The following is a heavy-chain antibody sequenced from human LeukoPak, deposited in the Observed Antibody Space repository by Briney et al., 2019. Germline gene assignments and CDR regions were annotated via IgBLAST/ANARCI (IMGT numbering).Heavy chain of an antibody. J-gene: IGHJ4*02. CDR2: ISPDGSST. Sequence: HPGGSLRLSCAASGFTFSNSWLHWVRQAPGKGLVWVSRISPDGSSTNYADSVKGRFTISRDNAKNTLYLQMNSLRAEDTAVYYCARGTWGFDYWGQGTLVTVSS. D-gene: IGHD7-27*01. V-gene: IGHV3-74*01. CDR3: ARGTWGFDY. CDR1: GFTFSNSW.